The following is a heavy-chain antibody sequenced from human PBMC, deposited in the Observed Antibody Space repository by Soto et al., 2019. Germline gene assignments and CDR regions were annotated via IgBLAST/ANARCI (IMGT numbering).Heavy chain of an antibody. V-gene: IGHV3-30*03. Sequence: GGSLRLSCAASGFTFSSYGMHWVRQAPGKGLEWVAVISYDGSNKYYADSVKGRFTISRDNAKNTLSLQMNSLRAEDTAVYYCARSLIAVTGTLWDYWRQGTLVTVSS. CDR2: ISYDGSNK. CDR1: GFTFSSYG. D-gene: IGHD6-19*01. J-gene: IGHJ4*02. CDR3: ARSLIAVTGTLWDY.